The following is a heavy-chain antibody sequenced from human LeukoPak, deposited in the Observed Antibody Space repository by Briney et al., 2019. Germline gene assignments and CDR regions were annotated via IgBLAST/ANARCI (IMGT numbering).Heavy chain of an antibody. CDR3: ARGRPTVTKTFDP. Sequence: PSETLSLTCTVSGGSISSSSYYWGWIRQPPGKGPEWIGYIYYSGSTNYNPSLKSRVTISVDTSKNQFSLKLSSVTAADTAVHYCARGRPTVTKTFDPWGQGTLVTVSS. CDR1: GGSISSSSYY. V-gene: IGHV4-61*05. CDR2: IYYSGST. J-gene: IGHJ5*02. D-gene: IGHD4-4*01.